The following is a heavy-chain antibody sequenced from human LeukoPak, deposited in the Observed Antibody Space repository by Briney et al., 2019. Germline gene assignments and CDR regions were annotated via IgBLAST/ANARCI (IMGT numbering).Heavy chain of an antibody. CDR1: GGSFSGYY. J-gene: IGHJ4*02. V-gene: IGHV4-34*01. Sequence: SETLSLTCAVYGGSFSGYYWSWIRQPPGKGLEWIGEINHSGSTNYNPSLKSRVTISVDKSKNQFSLKLSSVTAADTAVYYCARDSSMGKDYWGQGTLVTVSS. CDR2: INHSGST. CDR3: ARDSSMGKDY. D-gene: IGHD2/OR15-2a*01.